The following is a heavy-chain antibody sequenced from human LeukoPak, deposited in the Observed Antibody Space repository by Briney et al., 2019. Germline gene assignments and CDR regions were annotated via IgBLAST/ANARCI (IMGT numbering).Heavy chain of an antibody. Sequence: GESLKISCAASGFTFSSYGMHWVRQAPGKGLEWVAAIWYDGSNKYYADSVKGRFTISRDNSKNTLYLQMNSLRAEDTAVYYCARDHGIQWLVPYFQHWGQGTLVTVSS. CDR3: ARDHGIQWLVPYFQH. D-gene: IGHD6-19*01. J-gene: IGHJ1*01. CDR2: IWYDGSNK. V-gene: IGHV3-33*01. CDR1: GFTFSSYG.